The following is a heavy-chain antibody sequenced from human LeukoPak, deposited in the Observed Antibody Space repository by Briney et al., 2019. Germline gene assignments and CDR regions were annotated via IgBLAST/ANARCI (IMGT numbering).Heavy chain of an antibody. CDR2: ISYDGSNK. V-gene: IGHV3-30-3*01. CDR3: ARDHRYGDYYGMDV. D-gene: IGHD4-17*01. J-gene: IGHJ6*02. Sequence: GGSLRLSCAASGFTFSSSWMHWVRQAPGKGLEWVAVISYDGSNKYYADSVKGRFTISRDNSKNTLYLQMNSLRAEDTAVYYCARDHRYGDYYGMDVWGQGTTVTVSS. CDR1: GFTFSSSW.